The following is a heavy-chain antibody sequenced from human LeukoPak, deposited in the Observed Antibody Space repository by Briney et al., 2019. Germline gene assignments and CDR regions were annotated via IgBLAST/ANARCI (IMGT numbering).Heavy chain of an antibody. Sequence: PGGSLRLSCAASGFTYSSYAMSWVRQAPAKGLEWVAHINPDGRDTYYVDSVKGRFTNSRDNAQNSMYLQMNSLRVEDTAVYYCTSWGDTTAEYFQRWGQGTLVTVSS. CDR2: INPDGRDT. V-gene: IGHV3-7*01. J-gene: IGHJ1*01. D-gene: IGHD2-21*02. CDR1: GFTYSSYA. CDR3: TSWGDTTAEYFQR.